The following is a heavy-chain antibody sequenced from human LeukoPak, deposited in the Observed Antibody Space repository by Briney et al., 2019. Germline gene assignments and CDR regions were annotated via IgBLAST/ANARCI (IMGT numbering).Heavy chain of an antibody. CDR3: TKDHFQGGAPSAFDL. J-gene: IGHJ3*01. D-gene: IGHD2/OR15-2a*01. V-gene: IGHV3-30*18. CDR2: ISYDVRSQ. Sequence: GGSLSLSCAASGFTFSLFNMYWVPEAPGRGLGWVALISYDVRSQPYTDPARGRFTISGDKPKNMLYLQMHSLTTDDRAVYYCTKDHFQGGAPSAFDLWGRGTMVTVSS. CDR1: GFTFSLFN.